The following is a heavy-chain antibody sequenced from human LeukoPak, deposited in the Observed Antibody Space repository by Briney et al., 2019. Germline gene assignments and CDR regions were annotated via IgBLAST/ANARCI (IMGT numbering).Heavy chain of an antibody. J-gene: IGHJ5*02. CDR1: GGSFSGYY. Sequence: SETLSLTCAVYGGSFSGYYWSWIRQPPGKGLEWIGEINHSGSTNYNPSLKSRVTISVDTSKNQFSLKLSSVTAADTAVYYCARGRDYYDSSGYYSGRWFDPWGQGTLVTVSS. V-gene: IGHV4-34*01. D-gene: IGHD3-22*01. CDR3: ARGRDYYDSSGYYSGRWFDP. CDR2: INHSGST.